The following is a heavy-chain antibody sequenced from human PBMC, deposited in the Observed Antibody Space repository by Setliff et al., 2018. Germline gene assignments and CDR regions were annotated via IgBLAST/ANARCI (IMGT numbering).Heavy chain of an antibody. J-gene: IGHJ6*02. V-gene: IGHV4-61*02. CDR3: ARDRTAYSYGLDV. D-gene: IGHD5-18*01. CDR2: VHASGSP. Sequence: SETLSLTCTVSGGSIRSGSFYWSWIRQSAEKGLEWIGRVHASGSPNYNPSFKGRVTISLDTSTNQFSLNLNSVTAADTAVYYCARDRTAYSYGLDVWGQETTVAVSS. CDR1: GGSIRSGSFY.